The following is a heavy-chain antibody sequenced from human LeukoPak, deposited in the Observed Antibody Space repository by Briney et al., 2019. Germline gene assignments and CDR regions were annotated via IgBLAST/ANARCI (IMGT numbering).Heavy chain of an antibody. CDR3: ARGKWSLPVDC. V-gene: IGHV4-59*01. D-gene: IGHD1-14*01. CDR1: GGSISSYY. J-gene: IGHJ4*02. Sequence: SETLSLTCTVSGGSISSYYWSWIRQPPGKGLEWIGYIYYSGSTNYNPSLKSRVTISVDTSKNQFSLKLSSVTAADTAVYYCARGKWSLPVDCWGQGTLVTVSS. CDR2: IYYSGST.